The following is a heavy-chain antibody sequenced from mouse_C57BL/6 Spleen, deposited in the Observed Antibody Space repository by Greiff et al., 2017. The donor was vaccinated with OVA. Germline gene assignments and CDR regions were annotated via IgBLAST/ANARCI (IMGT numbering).Heavy chain of an antibody. D-gene: IGHD2-1*01. Sequence: VQLQQSGSELVKPGASVKIPCKASGYTFTDYNMDWVKQSHGKSLEWIGDINPNNGGTIYNQKFKGKATLTVDKSSSTAYMELRSLTSEDTAVYYCARIYYGNYDAMDYWGQGTSVTVSS. J-gene: IGHJ4*01. CDR3: ARIYYGNYDAMDY. CDR2: INPNNGGT. V-gene: IGHV1-18*01. CDR1: GYTFTDYN.